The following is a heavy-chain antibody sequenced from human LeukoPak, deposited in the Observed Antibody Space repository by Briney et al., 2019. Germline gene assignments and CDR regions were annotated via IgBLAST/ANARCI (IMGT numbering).Heavy chain of an antibody. CDR1: GDSISNYY. Sequence: SETLSLTCTVSGDSISNYYWSWIRQPPGKGLEWIGYIYYSGSTNYNPSLKSRVAISVDTSKNQFSLELSSVTAADTAVYYCARHYYYENSSSINWFDPWGQGTLVTVSS. D-gene: IGHD3-22*01. CDR3: ARHYYYENSSSINWFDP. J-gene: IGHJ5*02. V-gene: IGHV4-59*08. CDR2: IYYSGST.